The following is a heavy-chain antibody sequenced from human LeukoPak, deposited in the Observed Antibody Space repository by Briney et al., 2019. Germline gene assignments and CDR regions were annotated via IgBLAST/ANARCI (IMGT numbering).Heavy chain of an antibody. CDR2: ISSSSSYI. CDR3: ATWRDNPFDY. D-gene: IGHD1-14*01. CDR1: GFTFSSYS. J-gene: IGHJ4*02. V-gene: IGHV3-21*01. Sequence: GRSLRLSCAASGFTFSSYSMNWVRQAPGKGLEWVSSISSSSSYIYYADSVKGRFTISRDNAKNSLYLQMNSLRAEDTAVYYCATWRDNPFDYWGQGTLVTVSS.